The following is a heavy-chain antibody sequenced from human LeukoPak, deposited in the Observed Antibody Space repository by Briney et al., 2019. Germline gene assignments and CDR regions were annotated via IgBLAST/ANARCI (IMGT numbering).Heavy chain of an antibody. J-gene: IGHJ1*01. CDR2: IKKKADGATP. CDR1: GFTFSDAY. D-gene: IGHD3-3*01. Sequence: GGSLRLSCAASGFTFSDAYMHWVRQAPGMGLEWVGRIKKKADGATPDYAAAVKGRFTISRDDSKNTLYLQMNSLETEDTALYYWARFPFWSEKAANWGQGTRVTVS. V-gene: IGHV3-15*01. CDR3: ARFPFWSEKAAN.